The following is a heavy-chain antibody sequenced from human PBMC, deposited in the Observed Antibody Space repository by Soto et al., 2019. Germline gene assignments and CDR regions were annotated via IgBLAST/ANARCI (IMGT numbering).Heavy chain of an antibody. Sequence: PGWYLRLSCAASGFTFSSYAMSWVRQAPGKGLEWVSAISGSGGSTYYADSVKGRSTISRDNSKNTLYLQMNSLRAEDTAVYYSARDLRLGRDFWSDFYHYGMDVWGQGTTVTVS. J-gene: IGHJ6*02. CDR1: GFTFSSYA. V-gene: IGHV3-23*01. CDR2: ISGSGGST. D-gene: IGHD3-3*01. CDR3: ARDLRLGRDFWSDFYHYGMDV.